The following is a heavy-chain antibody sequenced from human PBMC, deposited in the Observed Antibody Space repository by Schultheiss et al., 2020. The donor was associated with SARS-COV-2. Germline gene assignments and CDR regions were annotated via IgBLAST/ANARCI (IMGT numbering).Heavy chain of an antibody. Sequence: GSLRLSCAVSGGSISSGNWWSWVRQPPGKGLEWIGEVIHSGRASYNPSLKSRVTISVDKSKNQFSLNLSSVTAADTAVYRCARNGYYSMDVWGKGTTVTVSS. CDR2: VIHSGRA. J-gene: IGHJ6*04. CDR1: GGSISSGNW. V-gene: IGHV4-4*01. CDR3: ARNGYYSMDV.